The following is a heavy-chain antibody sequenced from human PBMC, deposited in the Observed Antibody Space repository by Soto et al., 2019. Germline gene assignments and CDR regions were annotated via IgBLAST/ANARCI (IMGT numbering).Heavy chain of an antibody. V-gene: IGHV3-11*01. J-gene: IGHJ3*02. D-gene: IGHD3-22*01. Sequence: GFLRLSCAASGFTFSDYYMSWIRQAPGKGLEWVSYISSSGSTIYYADSVKGRFTISRDNAKNSLYLQMNSLRAEDTAVYYCARPYYDSSGYSFWAFDIWGQGTMVTVSS. CDR3: ARPYYDSSGYSFWAFDI. CDR2: ISSSGSTI. CDR1: GFTFSDYY.